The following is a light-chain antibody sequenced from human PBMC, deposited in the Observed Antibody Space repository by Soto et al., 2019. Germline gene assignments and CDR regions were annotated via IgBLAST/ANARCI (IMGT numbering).Light chain of an antibody. CDR3: HQYDSWT. V-gene: IGKV3-20*01. CDR1: QSFNSIY. Sequence: EIVLTQSPATVSLSPGERATLSCRASQSFNSIYLAWYQQKPGQAPRLLIYGASSRATGIPDRFSGSGSGTDFTLTISRLEPEDFAVYYCHQYDSWTLGQGTKVDIK. CDR2: GAS. J-gene: IGKJ1*01.